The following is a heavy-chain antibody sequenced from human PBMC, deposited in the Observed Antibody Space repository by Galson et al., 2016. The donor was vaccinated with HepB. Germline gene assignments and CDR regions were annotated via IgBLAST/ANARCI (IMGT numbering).Heavy chain of an antibody. CDR3: ARDIGWIRNRSVGGGTDV. Sequence: SLRLSCAASGFTFTDYYMSWIRQAPGKGLEWISYISISGNTIYYADFVRGRSTIPRDNTRNSLYLQINSLRVEDTAVYYCARDIGWIRNRSVGGGTDVWGQGTTVTVS. V-gene: IGHV3-11*04. CDR2: ISISGNTI. D-gene: IGHD6-19*01. J-gene: IGHJ6*02. CDR1: GFTFTDYY.